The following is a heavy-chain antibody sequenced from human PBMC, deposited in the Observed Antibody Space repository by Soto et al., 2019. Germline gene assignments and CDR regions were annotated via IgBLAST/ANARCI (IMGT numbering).Heavy chain of an antibody. D-gene: IGHD1-1*01. V-gene: IGHV3-23*01. Sequence: GGSLRLSCAASGFSFSTYAMHWVRQAPGKGLEWVSAISGSGDGTYFADSVKGRFTISRDNSKDMLYLQISSLRADDTAVYYRAKDRPRRTSGYFFDYWGQGT. CDR1: GFSFSTYA. J-gene: IGHJ4*02. CDR3: AKDRPRRTSGYFFDY. CDR2: ISGSGDGT.